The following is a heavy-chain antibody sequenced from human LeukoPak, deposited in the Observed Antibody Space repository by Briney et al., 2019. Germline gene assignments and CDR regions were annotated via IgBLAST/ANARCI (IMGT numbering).Heavy chain of an antibody. V-gene: IGHV1-3*01. Sequence: ASVKVSCKASGYTFTSYAMHGVRQAPGQRLEWMGWINAGNGNTKYSQKFQGRVTITRDTSASTAYMELSSLRSEDTAVYYCARGPITIFGVDPYGMDVWGQGTTVTVSS. CDR1: GYTFTSYA. J-gene: IGHJ6*02. D-gene: IGHD3-3*01. CDR2: INAGNGNT. CDR3: ARGPITIFGVDPYGMDV.